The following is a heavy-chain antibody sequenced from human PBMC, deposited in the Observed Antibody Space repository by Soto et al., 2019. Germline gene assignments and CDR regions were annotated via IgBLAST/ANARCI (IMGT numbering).Heavy chain of an antibody. CDR1: GFSFSNYA. V-gene: IGHV3-30-3*01. CDR2: MSSDGSNR. D-gene: IGHD3-10*01. CDR3: ARDHRNHLVRGPPGY. Sequence: GGSLRLSCACSGFSFSNYAIHLVRQAPGKGLEWVALMSSDGSNRQSAGSVKGRFTISRDKSENTVYLQMNSLTIEDTAVYYCARDHRNHLVRGPPGYWGQGTLVTVSS. J-gene: IGHJ4*02.